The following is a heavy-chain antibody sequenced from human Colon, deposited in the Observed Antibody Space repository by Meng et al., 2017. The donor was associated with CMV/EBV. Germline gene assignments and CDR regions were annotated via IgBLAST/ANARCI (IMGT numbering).Heavy chain of an antibody. CDR1: GFTFSSYS. V-gene: IGHV3-21*01. D-gene: IGHD3-3*01. Sequence: GESLKISCAASGFTFSSYSMNWVRQAPGKGLEWVSSISSSSSYIYYEDSVKGRFTISRDNAKNSLYLQMNSLRAEDTAVYYCARSLYYDFWGGQQKPTDYWGQGTLVTVSS. CDR3: ARSLYYDFWGGQQKPTDY. CDR2: ISSSSSYI. J-gene: IGHJ4*02.